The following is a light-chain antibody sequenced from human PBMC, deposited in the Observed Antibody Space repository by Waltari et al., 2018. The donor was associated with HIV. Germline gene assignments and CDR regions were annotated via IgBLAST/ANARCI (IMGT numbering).Light chain of an antibody. CDR3: GTWDPRLSVGV. J-gene: IGLJ2*01. CDR1: SSTLANDY. Sequence: QSVLTQPPSVSAAPGQTVTISCSGSSSTLANDYVSWYQHAPEAAPKLLICDKNTRPAGIPDRVSVSKSGTSATLDITGLQTGDEADYYCGTWDPRLSVGVFGGGTKLTV. CDR2: DKN. V-gene: IGLV1-51*01.